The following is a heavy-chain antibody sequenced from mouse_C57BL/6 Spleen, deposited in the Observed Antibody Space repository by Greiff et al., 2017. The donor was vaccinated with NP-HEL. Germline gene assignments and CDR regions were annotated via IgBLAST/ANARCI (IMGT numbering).Heavy chain of an antibody. J-gene: IGHJ1*03. CDR3: ARGRSTTVVDWYFDV. D-gene: IGHD1-1*01. Sequence: VKLMESGAELARPGASVKLSCKASGYTFTSYGISWVKQRTGQGLEWIGEIYPRSGNTYYNEKFKGKATLTADKSSSTAYMELRSLTSEDSAVYFCARGRSTTVVDWYFDVWGTGTTVTVSS. V-gene: IGHV1-81*01. CDR2: IYPRSGNT. CDR1: GYTFTSYG.